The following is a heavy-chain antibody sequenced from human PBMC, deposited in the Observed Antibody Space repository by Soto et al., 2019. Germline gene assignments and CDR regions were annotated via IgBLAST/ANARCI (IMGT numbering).Heavy chain of an antibody. Sequence: QVQLQQWGAGLLKPSETLSLTCAVYGGSFSGYYWSWIRQPPGKGLAWIGEINHSGSTNYNPSLKSRVTISVDKSKNQFSRKMSSVTDEDTAVYYCARERVGPSKNWFDPWGQGTLVTVSS. CDR2: INHSGST. D-gene: IGHD1-26*01. CDR3: ARERVGPSKNWFDP. V-gene: IGHV4-34*01. J-gene: IGHJ5*02. CDR1: GGSFSGYY.